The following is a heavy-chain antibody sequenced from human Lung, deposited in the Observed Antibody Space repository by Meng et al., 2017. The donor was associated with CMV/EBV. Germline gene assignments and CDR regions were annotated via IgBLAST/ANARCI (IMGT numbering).Heavy chain of an antibody. V-gene: IGHV4-4*02. CDR1: GGSLSSRNW. CDR3: ARVGAYCGGDCYHPR. D-gene: IGHD2-21*02. Sequence: GHAHAPGPVLVKPSRTLSLTCAVSGGSLSSRNWWSWVRQPPGKGLEWIGEIYHSGSTNYNPSLKSRVTISVDESKNQFSLRLSSVTAADTAVYYCARVGAYCGGDCYHPRWGQGTLVTVSS. J-gene: IGHJ4*02. CDR2: IYHSGST.